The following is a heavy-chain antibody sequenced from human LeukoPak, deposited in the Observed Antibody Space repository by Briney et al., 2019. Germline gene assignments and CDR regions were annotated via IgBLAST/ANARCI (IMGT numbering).Heavy chain of an antibody. CDR3: VKGGGYSYSFFDY. CDR1: GFTFSSYA. V-gene: IGHV3-64D*06. Sequence: GGSLRLSCSASGFTFSSYAMHWVRQAPGKGLEYVSAISSNGGSTYYADSVKGRFTISRDNSKNTLYLQMSSLRAEDTAVYYCVKGGGYSYSFFDYWGQGTLVTASS. CDR2: ISSNGGST. D-gene: IGHD5-18*01. J-gene: IGHJ4*02.